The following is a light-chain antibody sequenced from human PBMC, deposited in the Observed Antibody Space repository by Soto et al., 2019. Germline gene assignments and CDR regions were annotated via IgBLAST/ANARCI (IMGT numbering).Light chain of an antibody. J-gene: IGKJ4*01. Sequence: DIQMTPSPSSLSASVVYIVTITCQASHDISNYLNWYQQKPGKAPKLLIYDASNLETGVPSRFSGSRSGTNFTLTISSLQPEDIATYYCQKHDNLPLNCGGGTKVDIK. CDR2: DAS. CDR1: HDISNY. CDR3: QKHDNLPLN. V-gene: IGKV1-33*01.